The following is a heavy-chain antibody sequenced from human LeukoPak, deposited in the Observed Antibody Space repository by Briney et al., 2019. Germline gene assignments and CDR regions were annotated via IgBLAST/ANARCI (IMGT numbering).Heavy chain of an antibody. CDR1: GFTLSDYY. J-gene: IGHJ4*02. CDR3: ARPHGTLIGSYYFDS. CDR2: ISGSGTTK. V-gene: IGHV3-11*01. Sequence: GGSLRLSCVASGFTLSDYYMSWIRQAPGKGLEWVSCISGSGTTKYYTDSVKGRFTISRDNAKNSLYLQMNSLRADDTGVYYCARPHGTLIGSYYFDSWGQGTLVTVSS. D-gene: IGHD1-1*01.